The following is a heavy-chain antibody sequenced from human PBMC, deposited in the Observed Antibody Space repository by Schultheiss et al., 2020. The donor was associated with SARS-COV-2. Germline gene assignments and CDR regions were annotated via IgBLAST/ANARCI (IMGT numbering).Heavy chain of an antibody. CDR2: ISYDGSNK. V-gene: IGHV3-30-3*01. D-gene: IGHD4-17*01. J-gene: IGHJ4*02. CDR1: GFTFSSYA. CDR3: ARTTNFDY. Sequence: GGSLRLSCAASGFTFSSYAMHWVRQAPGKGLEWVAVISYDGSNKYYADSVKGRFTISRDNSKNTLYLQMNSLRAEDTAVYYCARTTNFDYWGQGTLVTVSS.